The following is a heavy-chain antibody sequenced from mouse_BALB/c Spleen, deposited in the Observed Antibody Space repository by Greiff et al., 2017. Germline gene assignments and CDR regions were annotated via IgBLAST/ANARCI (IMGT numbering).Heavy chain of an antibody. CDR3: ARNYGSRFDY. V-gene: IGHV1S22*01. D-gene: IGHD1-1*01. CDR1: GYTFTSYW. CDR2: IYPGSGST. J-gene: IGHJ2*01. Sequence: LQQPGSELVRPGASVKLSCKASGYTFTSYWMHWVKQRPGQGLEWIGNIYPGSGSTNYDEKFKSKATLTVDTSSSTAYMQLSSLTSEDSAVYYCARNYGSRFDYWGQGTTLTVSS.